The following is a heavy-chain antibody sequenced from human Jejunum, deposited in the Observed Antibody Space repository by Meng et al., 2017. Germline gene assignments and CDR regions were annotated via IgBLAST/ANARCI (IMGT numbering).Heavy chain of an antibody. D-gene: IGHD5-18*01. CDR2: IKPDGSEK. CDR1: GFTFSSSW. J-gene: IGHJ3*02. CDR3: ATVGSYGLRSGAFDI. Sequence: GESLKISCAASGFTFSSSWMSWVRQAPGKGLEWVANIKPDGSEKKYVDSVKGRFTISRDNAKNSLYLQMNSLRAEDTAVCYCATVGSYGLRSGAFDIWGQGTMVTVSS. V-gene: IGHV3-7*01.